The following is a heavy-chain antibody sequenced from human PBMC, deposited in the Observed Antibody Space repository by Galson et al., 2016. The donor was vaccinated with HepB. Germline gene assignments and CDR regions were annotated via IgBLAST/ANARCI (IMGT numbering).Heavy chain of an antibody. CDR1: GGSVSRYY. V-gene: IGHV4-4*07. CDR3: ARDGTDGMDA. D-gene: IGHD1-14*01. J-gene: IGHJ5*02. Sequence: SETLSLTCIVSGGSVSRYYWGWIRQPAGKGLEWIGRVSTTETTNYNPSLKSRVTLSVDKPKNQFSLNLRFVTDADTAVYFCARDGTDGMDAWGQGTLVTVSS. CDR2: VSTTETT.